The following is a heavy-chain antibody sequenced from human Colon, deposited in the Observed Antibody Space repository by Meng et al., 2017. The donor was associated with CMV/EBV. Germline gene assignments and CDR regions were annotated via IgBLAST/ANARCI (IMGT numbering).Heavy chain of an antibody. CDR1: NYSINSGDY. Sequence: SETLSLTCIVSNYSINSGDYWVWTRQPPGKGLQWIGRIYQSGSAYYHPSLKSRVTISIDKSRNQFSLRVRSVTAADTALYYCARGNLYWFDPWGQGILVTVSS. D-gene: IGHD2/OR15-2a*01. V-gene: IGHV4-38-2*02. CDR3: ARGNLYWFDP. CDR2: IYQSGSA. J-gene: IGHJ5*01.